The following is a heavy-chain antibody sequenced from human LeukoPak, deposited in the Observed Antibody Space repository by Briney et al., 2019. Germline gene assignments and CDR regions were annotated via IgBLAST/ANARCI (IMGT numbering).Heavy chain of an antibody. Sequence: SETLSLTYIVSGRSISPYYWSWIRQPPGSGLEWIAYIYYSGSTSYNPSLKSRVAISVDTSNNEVSLKLSSVPAADTAVYYCARHGYCSGGSCYWDCWGQGTLVTVSS. D-gene: IGHD2-15*01. CDR2: IYYSGST. V-gene: IGHV4-59*08. CDR1: GRSISPYY. CDR3: ARHGYCSGGSCYWDC. J-gene: IGHJ4*02.